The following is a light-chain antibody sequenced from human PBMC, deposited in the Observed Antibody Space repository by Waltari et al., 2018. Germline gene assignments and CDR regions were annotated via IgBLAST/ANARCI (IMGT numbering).Light chain of an antibody. CDR3: QQYGSSVMYT. CDR2: GAS. Sequence: EVVLTQSPGTLSLSPGERATLSCRASQRLIKRYVAWYQQKPGQAPMLLIYGASNRAAGIPDRFSGSGSETDFTLTISRLEAEDFGVYYCQQYGSSVMYTFGQGTKLEIK. CDR1: QRLIKRY. V-gene: IGKV3-20*01. J-gene: IGKJ2*01.